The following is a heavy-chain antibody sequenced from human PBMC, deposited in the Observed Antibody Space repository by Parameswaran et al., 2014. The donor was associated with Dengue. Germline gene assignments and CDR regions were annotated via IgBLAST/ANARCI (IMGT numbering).Heavy chain of an antibody. CDR2: IIPILGIA. J-gene: IGHJ5*02. V-gene: IGHV1-69*02. D-gene: IGHD5-24*01. Sequence: WVRQAPGQGLEWMGRIIPILGIANYAQKFQGRVTITADKSTSTAYMELSSLRSEDTAVYYCARFPIDGYNTPNQVWFDPWGQGTLVTVSS. CDR3: ARFPIDGYNTPNQVWFDP.